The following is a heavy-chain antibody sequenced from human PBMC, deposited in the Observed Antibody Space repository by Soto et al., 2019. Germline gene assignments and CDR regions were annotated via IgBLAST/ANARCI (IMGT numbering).Heavy chain of an antibody. CDR3: AKGPYDFWRGYPSY. Sequence: QVQLVESGGGVVQPGRSLRLSCAASGFTFSSYGMHWVRQAPGKGLEWVAVISYDGSNKYYADSVKGRFTISRDNSKNTLFLQMHSLRAEDTAVYYCAKGPYDFWRGYPSYWGQGTLVTVSS. CDR2: ISYDGSNK. D-gene: IGHD3-3*01. J-gene: IGHJ4*02. V-gene: IGHV3-30*18. CDR1: GFTFSSYG.